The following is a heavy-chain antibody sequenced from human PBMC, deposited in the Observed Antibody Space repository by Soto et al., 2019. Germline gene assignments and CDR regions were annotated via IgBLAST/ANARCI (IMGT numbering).Heavy chain of an antibody. CDR3: VRARSTDSSPDY. J-gene: IGHJ4*02. Sequence: GGSLRLSCAASGFTFSLYSMIWVRQAPGKGLEWVASITSSSSYIYYEDSLKGRFTISRDNAKNSLFLQLDSLRAEDTAVYFCVRARSTDSSPDYWGQGTLVTVSS. CDR1: GFTFSLYS. D-gene: IGHD6-19*01. CDR2: ITSSSSYI. V-gene: IGHV3-21*01.